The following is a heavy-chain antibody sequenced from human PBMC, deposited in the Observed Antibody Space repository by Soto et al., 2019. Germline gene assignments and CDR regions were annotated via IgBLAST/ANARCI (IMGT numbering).Heavy chain of an antibody. D-gene: IGHD3-10*01. CDR3: AHSVRFGASKGYYYGMDV. CDR1: GFSLSTSGVG. J-gene: IGHJ6*02. V-gene: IGHV2-5*02. CDR2: IYWDDDK. Sequence: QITLKESGPTLVKPTQTLTLTCTFSGFSLSTSGVGVGWIRQPPGKALEWLALIYWDDDKRYSPSLKSRLTLTKHXXKXRXXLTMTNMDPVDTATYYCAHSVRFGASKGYYYGMDVWGQGTKVTVSS.